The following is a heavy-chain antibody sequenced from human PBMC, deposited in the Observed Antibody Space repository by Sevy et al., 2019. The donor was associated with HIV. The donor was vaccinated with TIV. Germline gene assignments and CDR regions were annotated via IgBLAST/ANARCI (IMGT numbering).Heavy chain of an antibody. CDR3: ARDGWIRPTLV. CDR1: GFTFSSYW. Sequence: GGSLRLSCAASGFTFSSYWMSWVRQAPGKGLEWVANIKQDGSEKYYVDSVKGRFTISRDNAKNSLYLQMNSLRAEDTAVYDCARDGWIRPTLVWGQGTLVTISS. J-gene: IGHJ4*02. D-gene: IGHD5-12*01. CDR2: IKQDGSEK. V-gene: IGHV3-7*01.